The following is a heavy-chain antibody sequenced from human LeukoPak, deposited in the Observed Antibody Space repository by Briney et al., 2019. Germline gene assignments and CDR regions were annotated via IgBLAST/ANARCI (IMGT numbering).Heavy chain of an antibody. Sequence: GRSLRLSCAASGFTFSSYAMHWVRQAPGKGLEWVAVISYDGSNKYYADSVKGRFTISRDNSKNTLYLQMDSLRAEDTAVYYCARGVGDGISTIVVVITTFYYWGQGTLVTVSS. CDR3: ARGVGDGISTIVVVITTFYY. D-gene: IGHD3-22*01. J-gene: IGHJ4*02. V-gene: IGHV3-30*04. CDR1: GFTFSSYA. CDR2: ISYDGSNK.